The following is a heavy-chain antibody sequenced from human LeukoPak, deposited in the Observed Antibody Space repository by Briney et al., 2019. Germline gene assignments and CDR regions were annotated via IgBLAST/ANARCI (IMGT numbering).Heavy chain of an antibody. J-gene: IGHJ4*02. Sequence: TGGSLRLSCAASGFSFSDYGLHWVRQAPGKGLEWVVLISYDGSQKNFADSVKGRFTTSRDNSKFTMYLEMNSLRAEDTAVYFCARDKDGWGIHDFWGQGTLVTVSS. V-gene: IGHV3-30*03. CDR1: GFSFSDYG. CDR3: ARDKDGWGIHDF. CDR2: ISYDGSQK. D-gene: IGHD3-16*01.